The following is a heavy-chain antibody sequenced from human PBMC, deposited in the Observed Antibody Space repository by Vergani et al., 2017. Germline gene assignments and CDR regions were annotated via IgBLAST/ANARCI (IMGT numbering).Heavy chain of an antibody. D-gene: IGHD3-22*01. CDR1: GGSISSGDYY. J-gene: IGHJ6*01. Sequence: QVQLQESGPGLVKPSQTLSLTCTVSGGSISSGDYYWSWIRQPPGKGLEWIGYIYYSGSTYYNPSLKSRVTISVDTSKNQFSLKLSSVTAADTAVYYCARVRRDGSRGYYYYYGIDVGREGTTVTVYS. V-gene: IGHV4-30-4*01. CDR2: IYYSGST. CDR3: ARVRRDGSRGYYYYYGIDV.